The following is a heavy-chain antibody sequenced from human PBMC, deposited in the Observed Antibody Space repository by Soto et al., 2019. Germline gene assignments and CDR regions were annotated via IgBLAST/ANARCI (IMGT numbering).Heavy chain of an antibody. V-gene: IGHV4-59*01. CDR2: IYSSEST. CDR1: GGSISNYY. D-gene: IGHD5-18*01. J-gene: IGHJ4*02. Sequence: SETLSLTCTVSGGSISNYYWSWLRQPPGKGLEWIGYIYSSESTHYNPSLQSRVTISADTSKNQVSLKVRSVTAADTAVYYCARDHPHSYGVYYFDYWGQGTPVTVSS. CDR3: ARDHPHSYGVYYFDY.